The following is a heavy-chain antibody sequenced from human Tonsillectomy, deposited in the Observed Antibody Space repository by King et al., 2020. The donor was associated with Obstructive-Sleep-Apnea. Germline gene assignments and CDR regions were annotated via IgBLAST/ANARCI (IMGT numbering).Heavy chain of an antibody. CDR2: ISNDGSNE. V-gene: IGHV3-30*03. Sequence: VQLVESGGGVVQPGRSLRLSFEASKITFNNYAMHWVRQPPGKGLEWGALISNDGSNEYYADSVKGRFTISRDNSTNTLYLQMSSLRSEDSALYYCARDLTSGMDVWGQGTTVTVSS. D-gene: IGHD3-3*01. J-gene: IGHJ6*02. CDR1: KITFNNYA. CDR3: ARDLTSGMDV.